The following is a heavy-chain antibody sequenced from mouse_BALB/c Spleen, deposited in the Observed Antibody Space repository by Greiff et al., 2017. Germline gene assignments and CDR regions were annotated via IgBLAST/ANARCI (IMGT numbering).Heavy chain of an antibody. D-gene: IGHD1-2*01. CDR3: ARNDGYSYAMDY. CDR2: ISYDGSN. Sequence: EVKLMESGPGLVKPSQSLSLTCSVTGYSITSGYYWNWIRQFPGNKLEWMGYISYDGSNNYNPSLKNRISITRDTSKNQFFLKLNSVTTEDTATYYCARNDGYSYAMDYWGQGTSVTVSS. V-gene: IGHV3-6*02. J-gene: IGHJ4*01. CDR1: GYSITSGYY.